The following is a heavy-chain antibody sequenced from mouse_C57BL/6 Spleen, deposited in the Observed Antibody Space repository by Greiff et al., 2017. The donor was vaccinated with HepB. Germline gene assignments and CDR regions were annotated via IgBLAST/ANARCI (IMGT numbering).Heavy chain of an antibody. D-gene: IGHD2-5*01. Sequence: QVQLQQSGPELVKPGASVKLSCKASGYTFTSYDINWVKQRPGQGLEWIGWIYPRDGSTKYNEKFKGKATLTVDTSSSTAYMELHSLTSEDSAVYFGARYETYYSNSWFAYWGQGTLVTVSA. CDR2: IYPRDGST. CDR3: ARYETYYSNSWFAY. V-gene: IGHV1-85*01. J-gene: IGHJ3*01. CDR1: GYTFTSYD.